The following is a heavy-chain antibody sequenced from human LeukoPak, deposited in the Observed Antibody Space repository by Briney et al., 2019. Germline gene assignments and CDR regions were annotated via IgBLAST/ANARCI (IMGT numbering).Heavy chain of an antibody. V-gene: IGHV4-39*01. J-gene: IGHJ4*02. CDR2: IYYSGST. Sequence: PSETLSLTCGVSGGSISSSSYYWGWIRQPPGKGLEWVGTIYYSGSTYYNPSLKSRVTISVDTSKNQFSLKLSSVTAADTAVYYCARQGWSSASGYYFDYWGQGTVVTVSS. CDR1: GGSISSSSYY. D-gene: IGHD6-19*01. CDR3: ARQGWSSASGYYFDY.